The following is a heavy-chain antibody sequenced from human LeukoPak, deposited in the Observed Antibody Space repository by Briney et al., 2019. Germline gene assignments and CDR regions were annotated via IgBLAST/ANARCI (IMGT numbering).Heavy chain of an antibody. Sequence: SVKVSCKASGGTFSSYAISWVRQAPGQGLEWMGRIIPILGIANYAQKFQGRVTITADKSTSTAYMELSSLRSEDTAVYYCAKDGPGYCSSTSCSSLDYWGQGTLVTVSS. CDR2: IIPILGIA. J-gene: IGHJ4*02. D-gene: IGHD2-2*01. CDR3: AKDGPGYCSSTSCSSLDY. CDR1: GGTFSSYA. V-gene: IGHV1-69*04.